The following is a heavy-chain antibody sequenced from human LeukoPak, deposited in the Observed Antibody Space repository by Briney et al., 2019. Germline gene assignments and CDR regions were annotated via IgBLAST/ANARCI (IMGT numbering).Heavy chain of an antibody. CDR2: IYYTGST. CDR1: GGSISSYY. V-gene: IGHV4-59*01. D-gene: IGHD3-10*01. J-gene: IGHJ4*02. CDR3: ARARGGLLVRGFDH. Sequence: SETLSLTCTVSGGSISSYYWSWIRQPPGKGLEWIGYIYYTGSTNYNPSLKSRVTISVDTSKNQFSLKLSSVTAADTAMYYCARARGGLLVRGFDHWGQGSLVTVSS.